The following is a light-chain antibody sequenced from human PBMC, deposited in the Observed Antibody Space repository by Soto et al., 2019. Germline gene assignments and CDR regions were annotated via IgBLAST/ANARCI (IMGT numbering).Light chain of an antibody. Sequence: AIQISHSPSSRSSSVLYIVTVSCLASQGIGNALGLYQQKPGKPPKVLIYGASNLQSGVPPRFSGSGSGTDFTLAISSLQPEDSATYYCLQDINYPWTFGQGTKVDIK. CDR1: QGIGNA. CDR2: GAS. CDR3: LQDINYPWT. V-gene: IGKV1-6*01. J-gene: IGKJ1*01.